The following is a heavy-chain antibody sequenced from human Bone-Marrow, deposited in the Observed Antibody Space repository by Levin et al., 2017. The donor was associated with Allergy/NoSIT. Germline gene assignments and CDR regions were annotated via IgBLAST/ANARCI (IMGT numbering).Heavy chain of an antibody. CDR3: ARIEAASGLDRWFDP. CDR1: GGSISSGGYY. Sequence: SETLSLTCTVSGGSISSGGYYWSWIRQHPEKGLEGIGYISYSGSTSYNPSLKSRVTISVDTSKKQFSLRLTSVTAADTAVYYCARIEAASGLDRWFDPWGQGTLVTVSS. V-gene: IGHV4-31*03. CDR2: ISYSGST. J-gene: IGHJ5*02. D-gene: IGHD6-19*01.